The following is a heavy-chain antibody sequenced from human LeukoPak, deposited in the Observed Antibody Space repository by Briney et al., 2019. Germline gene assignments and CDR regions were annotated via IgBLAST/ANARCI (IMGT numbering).Heavy chain of an antibody. CDR2: IYPSDSDT. CDR3: ARQDGLLAGRLDP. Sequence: GESLKISCKGFGYSFASYWIGWVRQMPGKGLEWMGIIYPSDSDTRYSPSFQDQVTISADKSISTAYLQWSSLRASDTAMYYCARQDGLLAGRLDPWGQGTLVTVSS. V-gene: IGHV5-51*01. J-gene: IGHJ5*02. D-gene: IGHD6-19*01. CDR1: GYSFASYW.